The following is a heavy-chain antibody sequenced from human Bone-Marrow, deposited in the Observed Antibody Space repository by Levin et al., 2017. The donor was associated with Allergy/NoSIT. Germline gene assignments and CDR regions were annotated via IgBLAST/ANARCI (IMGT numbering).Heavy chain of an antibody. CDR3: ATGPANSGDY. J-gene: IGHJ4*02. CDR2: INPNSGGT. CDR1: EYTFTGYY. D-gene: IGHD5-24*01. V-gene: IGHV1-2*02. Sequence: ASVKVSCKASEYTFTGYYIHWVRQAPGQGLEWMGWINPNSGGTKYAQKFQGRVTMTRDTSISTDYMELSRLRSDDTAVYYCATGPANSGDYWGQGTLVTVSS.